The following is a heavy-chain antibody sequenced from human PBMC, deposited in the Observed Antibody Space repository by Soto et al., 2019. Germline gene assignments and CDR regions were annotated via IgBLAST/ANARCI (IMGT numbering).Heavy chain of an antibody. V-gene: IGHV5-51*01. CDR3: ARPPIIFGVVNWFDP. D-gene: IGHD3-3*01. Sequence: GESLKISCKGSGYSFTSYWIGWVRQMPGKGLEWMGIIYPGDSDTRYSPSFQGQVTISADKSISTAYLQWSSLKASDTAMYYCARPPIIFGVVNWFDPWGQGTLVTV. J-gene: IGHJ5*02. CDR2: IYPGDSDT. CDR1: GYSFTSYW.